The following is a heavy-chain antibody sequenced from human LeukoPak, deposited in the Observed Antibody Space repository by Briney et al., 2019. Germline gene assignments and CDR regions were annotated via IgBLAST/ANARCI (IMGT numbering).Heavy chain of an antibody. Sequence: GASVKVSCMASGGTFSSYAISWVRQAPGQGLEWMGRIIPILGIANYAQKFQGRVTITADKSTSTAYMELSSLRSEDAAVYYRASYYYGSGSYYNYWGQGTLVTVSS. J-gene: IGHJ4*02. CDR1: GGTFSSYA. CDR3: ASYYYGSGSYYNY. V-gene: IGHV1-69*04. CDR2: IIPILGIA. D-gene: IGHD3-10*01.